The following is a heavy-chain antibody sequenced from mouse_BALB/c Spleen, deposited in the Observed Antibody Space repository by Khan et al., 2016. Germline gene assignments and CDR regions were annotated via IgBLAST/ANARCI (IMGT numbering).Heavy chain of an antibody. D-gene: IGHD1-1*01. CDR3: ARTVVAPYYAMDY. V-gene: IGHV14-3*02. Sequence: VQLKQSGAELVKPGASVKLSCIASGFNIKDTYMHWVKQRPEQGLEWIGRIDPANGNTKYDPKFQGKATITADTSSNTAYLQLSSLTSEDTAVCYCARTVVAPYYAMDYWGQGTSVTVSS. CDR1: GFNIKDTY. J-gene: IGHJ4*01. CDR2: IDPANGNT.